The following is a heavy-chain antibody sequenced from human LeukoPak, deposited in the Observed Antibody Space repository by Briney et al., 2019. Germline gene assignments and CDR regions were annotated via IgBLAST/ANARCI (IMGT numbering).Heavy chain of an antibody. J-gene: IGHJ4*02. CDR3: ASTFYNPNFDY. V-gene: IGHV3-53*01. CDR2: IYSGGST. Sequence: GGSLRLSCAASGFTVSSNYMSWVRQAPGKGLEWVSVIYSGGSTYYADSVKGRFTISRDNSKNTLYLQMNSLRAEDTAVYYCASTFYNPNFDYWGQGTLVTVSS. D-gene: IGHD5-24*01. CDR1: GFTVSSNY.